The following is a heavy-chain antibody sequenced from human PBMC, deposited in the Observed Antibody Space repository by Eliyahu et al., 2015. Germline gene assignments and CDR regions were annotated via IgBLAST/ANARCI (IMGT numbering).Heavy chain of an antibody. D-gene: IGHD1-26*01. CDR2: IWYDGSNK. CDR3: AREMGSIDAFDI. CDR1: GFTFSSYG. V-gene: IGHV3-33*01. Sequence: QVQLVESGGGVVQPGRSLRLSCAAXGFTFSSYGMHWVRQAPGKRLEWVAVIWYDGSNKYYADSVKGRFTISRDNSKNTLYLQMNSLRAEDTAVYYCAREMGSIDAFDIWGQGTMVTVSS. J-gene: IGHJ3*02.